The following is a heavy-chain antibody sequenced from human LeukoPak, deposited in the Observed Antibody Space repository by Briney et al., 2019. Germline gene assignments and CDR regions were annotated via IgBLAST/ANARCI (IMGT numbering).Heavy chain of an antibody. CDR1: GFTFSSYW. V-gene: IGHV3-7*01. D-gene: IGHD1-14*01. CDR3: ARDLYDDNRCFDF. Sequence: GGSLRLSCAASGFTFSSYWMNWVRQAPGKGLEWVANIKHDGSEKYYVDSVKGRFTISRDNAKNSLYLQMNSLRAEDTAVYYCARDLYDDNRCFDFWGQGILVTVSS. CDR2: IKHDGSEK. J-gene: IGHJ4*02.